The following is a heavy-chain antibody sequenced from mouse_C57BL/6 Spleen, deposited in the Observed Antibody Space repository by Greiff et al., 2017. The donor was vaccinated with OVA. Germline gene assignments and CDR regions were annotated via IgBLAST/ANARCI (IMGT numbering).Heavy chain of an antibody. CDR2: IYPGSGST. Sequence: QVQLKQPGAELVKPGASVKMSCKASGYTFTSYWITWVKQRPGQGLEWIGDIYPGSGSTNYNEKFMSKATLTVDTSSSTAYMQLSRLTSEDSAVYYCARDYYGSSWCADGGQGTLVTVSA. V-gene: IGHV1-55*01. CDR1: GYTFTSYW. J-gene: IGHJ3*01. D-gene: IGHD1-1*01. CDR3: ARDYYGSSWCAD.